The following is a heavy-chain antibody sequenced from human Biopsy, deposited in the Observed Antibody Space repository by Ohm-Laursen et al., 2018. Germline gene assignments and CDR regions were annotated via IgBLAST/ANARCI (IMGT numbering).Heavy chain of an antibody. J-gene: IGHJ6*02. Sequence: SETLSLTCTVSGVSINGGRYYWNWIRHHPGKGLEWIGNIFYSANTYYNPSLKSRVTISVDTSKDQFSLKLSSATAADTAVYYCARDSGILNYGNFKYYLYYGMDVWGQGTKVTVSS. D-gene: IGHD4-11*01. CDR3: ARDSGILNYGNFKYYLYYGMDV. CDR2: IFYSANT. V-gene: IGHV4-31*03. CDR1: GVSINGGRYY.